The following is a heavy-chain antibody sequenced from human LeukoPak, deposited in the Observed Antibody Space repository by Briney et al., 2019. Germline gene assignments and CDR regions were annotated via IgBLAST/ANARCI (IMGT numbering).Heavy chain of an antibody. CDR1: GFIFSNYA. D-gene: IGHD3-9*01. Sequence: GRSPRLSCAASGFIFSNYAMHWVRQAPGKGLEWVSAISGSGGSTYYADSVKGRFTISRDNSKNTLYLQMNSLRAEDTAVYYCARDHRRFLTGSPLGAFDIWGQGTMVTVSS. J-gene: IGHJ3*02. CDR3: ARDHRRFLTGSPLGAFDI. V-gene: IGHV3-23*01. CDR2: ISGSGGST.